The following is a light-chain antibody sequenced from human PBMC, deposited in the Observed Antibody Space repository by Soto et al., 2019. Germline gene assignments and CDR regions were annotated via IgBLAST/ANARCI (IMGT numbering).Light chain of an antibody. V-gene: IGKV1-5*01. Sequence: DIQITQSPSTLSASVGDRVTITCRASQRISSWLAWYQQKPGKAPKLLIYDASSLESWVTSRFSGSGSGTEFTLTISSLQPDDFATYYCQQYTSYGIYTFGQGTKLEIK. CDR3: QQYTSYGIYT. CDR2: DAS. J-gene: IGKJ2*01. CDR1: QRISSW.